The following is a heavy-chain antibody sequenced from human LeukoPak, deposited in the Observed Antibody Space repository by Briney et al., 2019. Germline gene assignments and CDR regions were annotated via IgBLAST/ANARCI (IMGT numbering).Heavy chain of an antibody. CDR3: ARGCYYDSSGYYLPYA. J-gene: IGHJ5*02. D-gene: IGHD3-22*01. V-gene: IGHV1-18*01. CDR1: GYTFTSYG. Sequence: ASVKVSCKASGYTFTSYGISWVRQAPGQGLEWMGWISAYNGNTNYAQKLQGRVTMTTDTSTSTAYMELRSLRSDDTAVYYCARGCYYDSSGYYLPYAWGQGTLVTVSS. CDR2: ISAYNGNT.